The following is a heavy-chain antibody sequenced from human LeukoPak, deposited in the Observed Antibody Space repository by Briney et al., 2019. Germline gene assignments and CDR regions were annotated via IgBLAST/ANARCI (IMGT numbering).Heavy chain of an antibody. CDR3: ARVFLPAYDYVWGSYRYLDY. Sequence: ASVKVSCKASGYTFTSYGISWLRQAPGQGLEWMGGISGYNGNTNYAQQKLQGRVTMTTDTSTSTAYMELRSLRSDDTAVYYCARVFLPAYDYVWGSYRYLDYWGQGTLVTVSS. CDR1: GYTFTSYG. D-gene: IGHD3-16*02. J-gene: IGHJ4*02. CDR2: ISGYNGNT. V-gene: IGHV1-18*01.